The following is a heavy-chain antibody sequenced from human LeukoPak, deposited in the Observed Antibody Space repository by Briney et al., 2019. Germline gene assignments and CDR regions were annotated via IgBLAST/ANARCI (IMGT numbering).Heavy chain of an antibody. Sequence: PGRSLRLSCAASGFTFSSYGMHWVRQAPGKGLEWVAVIWYDGSNKYYADSVKGRFTISRDNSKNTLYLQMNSLRAEDTAVYYCARDQYYYGSGPQDYWGQGTLVTVSS. J-gene: IGHJ4*02. CDR1: GFTFSSYG. D-gene: IGHD3-10*01. V-gene: IGHV3-33*01. CDR3: ARDQYYYGSGPQDY. CDR2: IWYDGSNK.